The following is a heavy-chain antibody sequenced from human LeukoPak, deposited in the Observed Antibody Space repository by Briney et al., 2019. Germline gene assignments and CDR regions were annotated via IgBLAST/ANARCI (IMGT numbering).Heavy chain of an antibody. Sequence: ASVKVSCKVSGYTLTELSMHWVRQAPGKGREWMGGFDPEDGETIYAQKFQGRVTMTEDTSTDTAYMELSSLRSEDTAVYYCATEKIWFRAFDIWGQGTMVTVSP. CDR2: FDPEDGET. CDR1: GYTLTELS. CDR3: ATEKIWFRAFDI. D-gene: IGHD3-10*01. V-gene: IGHV1-24*01. J-gene: IGHJ3*02.